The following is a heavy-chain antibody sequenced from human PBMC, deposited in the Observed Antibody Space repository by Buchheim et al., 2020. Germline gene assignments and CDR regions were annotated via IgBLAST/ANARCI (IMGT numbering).Heavy chain of an antibody. D-gene: IGHD3-16*02. J-gene: IGHJ6*02. CDR3: AKDNARNMITFGGVIVTNRNYYGMDV. CDR1: GFTFSSYG. Sequence: QVQLVESGGGVVQPGRSLRLSCAASGFTFSSYGMHWVRQAPGKGLEWVAVISYDGSNKYYADSVKGRFTIFRDNSKNTLYLQMNSLRAEDTAVYYCAKDNARNMITFGGVIVTNRNYYGMDVWGQGTT. V-gene: IGHV3-30*18. CDR2: ISYDGSNK.